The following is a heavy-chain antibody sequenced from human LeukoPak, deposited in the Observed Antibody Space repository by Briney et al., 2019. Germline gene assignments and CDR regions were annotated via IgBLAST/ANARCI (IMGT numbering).Heavy chain of an antibody. CDR3: ARGGMGANSQEYFYYGMDV. J-gene: IGHJ6*02. CDR2: ISKTSSYI. D-gene: IGHD2-8*01. V-gene: IGHV3-21*01. CDR1: GFSFSTYS. Sequence: GWSLRLSCAAAGFSFSTYSMNWVRRTAGKGLEWVSSISKTSSYIYYADSVKGRFTLSRDNGKNSLYLQMNSLRAEDTAVYYCARGGMGANSQEYFYYGMDVWGQGTTVTVSS.